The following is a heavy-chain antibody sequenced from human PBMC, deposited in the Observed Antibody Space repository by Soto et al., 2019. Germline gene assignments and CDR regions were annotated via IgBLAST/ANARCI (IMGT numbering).Heavy chain of an antibody. V-gene: IGHV1-69*06. Sequence: SVKVSCKASGGTFSSYAISWVRQAPGQGLEWMGGIIPIFGTANYAQKFQGRVTITADKSTSTAYMELSSLRSEDTAVYYCARVVVTAVDAFDIWGQGTMVTVSS. J-gene: IGHJ3*02. CDR3: ARVVVTAVDAFDI. CDR2: IIPIFGTA. D-gene: IGHD2-21*02. CDR1: GGTFSSYA.